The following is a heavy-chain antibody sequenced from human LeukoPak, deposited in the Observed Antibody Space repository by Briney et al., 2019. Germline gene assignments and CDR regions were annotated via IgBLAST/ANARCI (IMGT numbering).Heavy chain of an antibody. Sequence: PGGSLRLSCAASGFTFSSYGMHWVRQAPGKGLEWVAVISYDGSNKYYADSVKGRFTISRDNAKNSLYLQMNSLRAEDTALYYCAKDVDTAMVTGGMDVWGQGTTVTVSS. CDR3: AKDVDTAMVTGGMDV. CDR1: GFTFSSYG. V-gene: IGHV3-30*18. J-gene: IGHJ6*02. D-gene: IGHD5-18*01. CDR2: ISYDGSNK.